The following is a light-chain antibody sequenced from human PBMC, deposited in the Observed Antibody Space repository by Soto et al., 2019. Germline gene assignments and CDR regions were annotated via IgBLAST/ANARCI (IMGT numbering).Light chain of an antibody. V-gene: IGLV2-14*01. CDR3: SSFTSNRAYV. CDR2: EVS. J-gene: IGLJ1*01. Sequence: QSVLTQPASVSGSPGQSITISCTGTSSDVGAYNYVSWYQQQSGKAPKLIIHEVSNRPSGVSNRFSGSKSGNTASLTISGLQADDEADYYCSSFTSNRAYVFGIGTKLTVL. CDR1: SSDVGAYNY.